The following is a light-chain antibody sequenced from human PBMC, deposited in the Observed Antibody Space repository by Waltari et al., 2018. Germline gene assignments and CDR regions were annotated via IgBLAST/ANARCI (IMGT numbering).Light chain of an antibody. CDR2: DAS. CDR1: QSVGDF. CDR3: QQRNSWPLT. Sequence: EIVLTQSPVTLSLSPGEGATLSCKTSQSVGDFLAGYQQRPGQAPRLLIYDASLRAAGIPARFSGSGSGTDFTLTISSLESEDSAVYFCQQRNSWPLTFGPGTTV. J-gene: IGKJ3*01. V-gene: IGKV3-11*01.